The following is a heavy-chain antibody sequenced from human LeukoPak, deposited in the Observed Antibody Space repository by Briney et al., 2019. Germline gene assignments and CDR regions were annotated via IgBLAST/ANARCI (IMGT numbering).Heavy chain of an antibody. CDR3: GRGARAAFDI. V-gene: IGHV5-51*01. Sequence: GESLKISCKGSGYRFTSHWIGWVRQMPGKGLEWMGIIYPGDSDIRYSPSFQGQVTISVDKSMSTAYLQWSSLKASDTAMYYCGRGARAAFDIWGQGTMVTVSS. J-gene: IGHJ3*02. CDR1: GYRFTSHW. CDR2: IYPGDSDI. D-gene: IGHD1-26*01.